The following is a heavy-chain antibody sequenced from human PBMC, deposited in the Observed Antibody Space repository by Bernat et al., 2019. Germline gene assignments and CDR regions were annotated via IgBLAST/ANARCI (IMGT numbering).Heavy chain of an antibody. V-gene: IGHV3-7*03. CDR3: AGGRHGTSSSGYYGLNWFDP. Sequence: EVQLVESGGGLVQPGGSLRLSCAASGFSFSSHWMSWVRQAPGKGLEWVANIKQDGSEQNYVDSVKGRFPISRDNAQNSLYLQMTSLSADETAVYYCAGGRHGTSSSGYYGLNWFDPWGQGTLVTVSS. CDR1: GFSFSSHW. D-gene: IGHD6-25*01. J-gene: IGHJ5*02. CDR2: IKQDGSEQ.